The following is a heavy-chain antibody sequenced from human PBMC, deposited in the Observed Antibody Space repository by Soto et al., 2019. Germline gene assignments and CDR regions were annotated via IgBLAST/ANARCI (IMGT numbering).Heavy chain of an antibody. Sequence: QVQLQESGPGLVKPSETLSLTCTVSGGSISSYYWSWIRQPPGKGLEWIGYIYYSGSTNYNPSLKSRVTISVDTTKNQFALKLSSVTAADTAVYYCARGYRSSWGGDNWFDPLGPGNPGHRLL. V-gene: IGHV4-59*01. CDR3: ARGYRSSWGGDNWFDP. CDR1: GGSISSYY. CDR2: IYYSGST. J-gene: IGHJ5*02. D-gene: IGHD6-13*01.